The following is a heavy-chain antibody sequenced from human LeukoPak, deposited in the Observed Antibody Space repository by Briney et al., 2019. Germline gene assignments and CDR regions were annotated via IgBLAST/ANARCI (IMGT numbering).Heavy chain of an antibody. J-gene: IGHJ4*02. CDR3: AKVERVSAIRGYFDN. V-gene: IGHV3-23*01. Sequence: GGSLRLSCAASGLAFSTYALTWVRQGPGKGLEWVAAISGSGSNTYYADSVKGRFTITRESSKSTMYLQMNSLRADDTAIYYCAKVERVSAIRGYFDNWGQGALVTVSS. D-gene: IGHD5/OR15-5a*01. CDR2: ISGSGSNT. CDR1: GLAFSTYA.